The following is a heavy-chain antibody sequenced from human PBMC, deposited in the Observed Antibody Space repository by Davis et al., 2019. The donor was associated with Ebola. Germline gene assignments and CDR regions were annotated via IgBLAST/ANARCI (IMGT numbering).Heavy chain of an antibody. CDR3: AKGRTSSS. J-gene: IGHJ4*02. D-gene: IGHD6-13*01. CDR2: ISGSGGST. V-gene: IGHV3-23*01. Sequence: PGGSLRLSCTDSVITFSSYAMTWVRQAPGKGLEWVSVISGSGGSTYYAGSVKGRFTVSRDNSKNTLYLQMNSLRAEDTAVYYCAKGRTSSSWGQGTLVTVSS. CDR1: VITFSSYA.